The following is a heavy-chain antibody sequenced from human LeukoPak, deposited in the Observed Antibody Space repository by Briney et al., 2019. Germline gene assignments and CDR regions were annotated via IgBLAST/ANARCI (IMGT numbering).Heavy chain of an antibody. D-gene: IGHD5-24*01. CDR2: MYYSGSN. CDR1: GGSLSSSSYY. CDR3: ASLEAMAEDAFDI. Sequence: SETLSLTCTVSGGSLSSSSYYWGWIRHPPGKGLEWIGSMYYSGSNYYNPALKSRVTISVNTSKNQFSLKLSSVTTADTAVYYCASLEAMAEDAFDIWGQGTMVTVSS. J-gene: IGHJ3*02. V-gene: IGHV4-39*01.